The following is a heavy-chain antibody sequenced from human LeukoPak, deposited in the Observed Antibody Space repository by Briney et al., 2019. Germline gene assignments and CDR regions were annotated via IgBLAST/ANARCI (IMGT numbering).Heavy chain of an antibody. CDR3: ARGGHRRYYYTSGSAFDP. Sequence: VASVKVSCKASGYTFTSYYMHWVRQAPGQGLEWMGIINPSGGSTSYAKKFEGRVTMTRDTSTSTVYMELSSLRSDDPAVYYCARGGHRRYYYTSGSAFDPWGQGTLVTVSS. J-gene: IGHJ5*02. CDR1: GYTFTSYY. D-gene: IGHD3-10*01. V-gene: IGHV1-46*01. CDR2: INPSGGST.